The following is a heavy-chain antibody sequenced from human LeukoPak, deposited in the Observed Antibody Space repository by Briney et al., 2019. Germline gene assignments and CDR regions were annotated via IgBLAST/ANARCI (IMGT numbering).Heavy chain of an antibody. J-gene: IGHJ4*02. Sequence: SQTLSLTCAISGDSVSSNSAAWNWIRQSPSRGLEWLGRTYYRSKWISDYAVSVKSRMTINADTSKNQFSLQVNSVTPEDMAVYYCARKGTVTTPFDYWGQGILVTVSS. CDR2: TYYRSKWIS. V-gene: IGHV6-1*01. D-gene: IGHD1/OR15-1a*01. CDR1: GDSVSSNSAA. CDR3: ARKGTVTTPFDY.